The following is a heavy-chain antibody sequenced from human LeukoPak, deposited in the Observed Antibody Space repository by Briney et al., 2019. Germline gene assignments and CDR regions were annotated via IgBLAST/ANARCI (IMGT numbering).Heavy chain of an antibody. D-gene: IGHD3-9*01. Sequence: GGSLRLSCAASGFTFSSYGMHWVRQAPGKGLEWVAFIRYDGSNKYYADPVKGRFTISRDNSKNTLYLRMNSLRDEDTAVYYCAKGQYYNILTGFYVRRGLDYWGQGTLVTVSS. V-gene: IGHV3-30*02. CDR3: AKGQYYNILTGFYVRRGLDY. CDR1: GFTFSSYG. J-gene: IGHJ4*02. CDR2: IRYDGSNK.